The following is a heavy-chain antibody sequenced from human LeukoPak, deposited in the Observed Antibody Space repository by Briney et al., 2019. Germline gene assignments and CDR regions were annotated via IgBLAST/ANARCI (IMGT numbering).Heavy chain of an antibody. D-gene: IGHD2-15*01. Sequence: SETLSLTCSASGGSMSGFYWSWIRQPPGKELDYIGHIYHSGSATYNPSLKSRVTISLDTSKSQFSLRLTSLTAADSAVYFCAAASCSAGGCPAHYYYYALNVWGQGATVTVSS. CDR1: GGSMSGFY. CDR3: AAASCSAGGCPAHYYYYALNV. J-gene: IGHJ6*02. V-gene: IGHV4-59*01. CDR2: IYHSGSA.